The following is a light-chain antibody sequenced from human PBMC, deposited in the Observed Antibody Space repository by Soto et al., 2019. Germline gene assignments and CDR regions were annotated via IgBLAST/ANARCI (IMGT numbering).Light chain of an antibody. V-gene: IGLV2-14*01. J-gene: IGLJ1*01. Sequence: QSALTQPASVSASPGQSITISCTGTSNDVGAYIYVSWYQQHPGKAPKLIIYEVSHRPSGVSDRFSGSKSGNTASLTISGLQVEDEADCFCSSKRGGSPYVFGSGTKVTVL. CDR2: EVS. CDR3: SSKRGGSPYV. CDR1: SNDVGAYIY.